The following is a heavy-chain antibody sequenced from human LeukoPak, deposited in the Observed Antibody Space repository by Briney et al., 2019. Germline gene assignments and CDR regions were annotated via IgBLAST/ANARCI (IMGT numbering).Heavy chain of an antibody. CDR1: GGSISSSNW. CDR3: ARRPTPNYYYGMDV. J-gene: IGHJ6*02. V-gene: IGHV4-4*02. Sequence: PSETLSLTCAVSGGSISSSNWWSWVRQPPGKGLEWIGEIYHSGSTNYNPSLKSRVTISVDKSKNQFSLKLSSVTAADTAVYYCARRPTPNYYYGMDVWGQGTTVTVSS. CDR2: IYHSGST.